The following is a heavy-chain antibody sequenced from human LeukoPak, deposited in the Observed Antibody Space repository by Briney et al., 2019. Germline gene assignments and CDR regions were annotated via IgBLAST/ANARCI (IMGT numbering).Heavy chain of an antibody. CDR3: ARGGTYYYDSSGLSDY. CDR2: IYYSGST. J-gene: IGHJ4*02. Sequence: SETLSLTCTVSGGSISSYYWSWIRQPPGKGLEWIGYIYYSGSTNYNPSLKSRVTISVDTSKNQFSLKLSSVTAADTAVYYCARGGTYYYDSSGLSDYWGQGTLVTVSS. CDR1: GGSISSYY. V-gene: IGHV4-59*01. D-gene: IGHD3-22*01.